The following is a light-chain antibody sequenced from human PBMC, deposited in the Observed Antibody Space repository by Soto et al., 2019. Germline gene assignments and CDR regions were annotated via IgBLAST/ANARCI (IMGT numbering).Light chain of an antibody. V-gene: IGLV2-23*02. Sequence: QSVLTQPASVSGSPGQSITISCTGSGTDVGTYNFVSWFQRHPGIAPQLIIYEVTERPSGVSPRFSGSKSVNTASLTISGLRAEDEADYFCCSFAGRKTWVFGGGTKLTVL. CDR2: EVT. CDR1: GTDVGTYNF. CDR3: CSFAGRKTWV. J-gene: IGLJ3*02.